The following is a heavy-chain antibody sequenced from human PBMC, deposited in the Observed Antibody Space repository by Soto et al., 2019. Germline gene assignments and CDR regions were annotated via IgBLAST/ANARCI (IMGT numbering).Heavy chain of an antibody. J-gene: IGHJ6*02. D-gene: IGHD3-10*01. CDR2: ISIGGTPI. V-gene: IGHV3-48*04. Sequence: PGGSLRLSCAAFGFKISSSSMNWVRQVPGKGLEWVSYISIGGTPIYYADSVKGRFTISRDNAQNSLYLHMTSLTAEDTALYYCVRGPEELVYYNSIDVWGQGTTVTVSS. CDR3: VRGPEELVYYNSIDV. CDR1: GFKISSSS.